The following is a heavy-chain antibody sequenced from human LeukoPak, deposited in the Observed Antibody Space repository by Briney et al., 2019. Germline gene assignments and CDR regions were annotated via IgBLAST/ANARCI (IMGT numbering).Heavy chain of an antibody. D-gene: IGHD3-10*01. CDR2: INSDSNYI. Sequence: GGSLRLSCAASRFTFRSYSMNWVRQAPGKGLEWVSSINSDSNYIYYADSVQGRFTISRDNAKNSLYLQMNSLRAEDTAVYYCAVAYYYGSGDAFDIWGQGTKVTVSS. J-gene: IGHJ3*02. CDR1: RFTFRSYS. CDR3: AVAYYYGSGDAFDI. V-gene: IGHV3-21*01.